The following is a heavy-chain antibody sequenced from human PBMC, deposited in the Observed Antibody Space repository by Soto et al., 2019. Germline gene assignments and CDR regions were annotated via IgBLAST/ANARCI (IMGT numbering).Heavy chain of an antibody. J-gene: IGHJ4*02. D-gene: IGHD3-22*01. V-gene: IGHV1-69*13. CDR2: IIPIFGTA. CDR3: ARLSDYYDSSGPPGFDY. CDR1: GGTFSSYA. Sequence: ASVKVSFKASGGTFSSYAISWVRQAPGQGLEWMGGIIPIFGTANYAQKFQGRVTITADESTSTAYMELSSLRSEDTAVYYCARLSDYYDSSGPPGFDYWGQGTLVTVSS.